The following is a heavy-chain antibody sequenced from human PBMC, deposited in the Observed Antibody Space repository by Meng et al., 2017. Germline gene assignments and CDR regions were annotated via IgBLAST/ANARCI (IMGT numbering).Heavy chain of an antibody. J-gene: IGHJ5*02. CDR3: ARDPHYYDSRGEFDP. CDR1: GGTFSSYT. D-gene: IGHD3-22*01. V-gene: IGHV1-69*08. CDR2: IIPILGIA. Sequence: QVHAGEPGVRVKKPGSSVKVPCKASGGTFSSYTISWVRQAPGQGLEWMGRIIPILGIANYAQKFQGRVTITADKSTSTAYMELSSLRSEDTAVYYCARDPHYYDSRGEFDPWGQGTLVTVSS.